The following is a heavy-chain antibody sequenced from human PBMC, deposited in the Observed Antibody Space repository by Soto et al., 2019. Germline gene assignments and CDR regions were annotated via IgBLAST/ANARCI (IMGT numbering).Heavy chain of an antibody. J-gene: IGHJ6*02. D-gene: IGHD2-2*01. CDR1: GGTLSSYA. Sequence: ASVKVSCKASGGTLSSYAISWVRQAPGQGLEWMGGIIPISGTANYAQKFQGRVTITADESTSTAYMELSSLRPEDTAVYYCARSQGSSTSLEIYYYYYYGMDVWGQGTTVTVSS. V-gene: IGHV1-69*13. CDR2: IIPISGTA. CDR3: ARSQGSSTSLEIYYYYYYGMDV.